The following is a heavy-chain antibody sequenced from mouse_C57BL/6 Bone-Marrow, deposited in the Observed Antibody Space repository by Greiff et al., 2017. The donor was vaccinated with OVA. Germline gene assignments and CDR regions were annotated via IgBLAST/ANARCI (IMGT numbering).Heavy chain of an antibody. CDR2: IDPSDSYT. CDR1: GYTFTSYW. V-gene: IGHV1-69*01. Sequence: QVQLQQSGAELVMPGASVKLSCKASGYTFTSYWMHWVKQRPGQGLEWIGEIDPSDSYTNYNQKFKGKSTLTVDKSSSTAYMQLSSLTSEDSVVYYCARLGSGYYGSSYGYFDVWGTGTTVTVSS. J-gene: IGHJ1*03. CDR3: ARLGSGYYGSSYGYFDV. D-gene: IGHD1-1*01.